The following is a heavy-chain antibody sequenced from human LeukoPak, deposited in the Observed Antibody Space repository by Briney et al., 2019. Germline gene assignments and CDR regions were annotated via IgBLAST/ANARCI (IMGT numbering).Heavy chain of an antibody. CDR1: GGSISSSSYY. CDR3: ATEWSKYFGY. D-gene: IGHD3-3*01. Sequence: SETLSLTCTVSGGSISSSSYYWGWIRQPPGKGLEWIGSIYYSGSTYYNPSLKSRVTISVDTSKNQFSLKLSSVTAADTAVYYCATEWSKYFGYWGQGTLVTVSS. J-gene: IGHJ4*02. V-gene: IGHV4-39*07. CDR2: IYYSGST.